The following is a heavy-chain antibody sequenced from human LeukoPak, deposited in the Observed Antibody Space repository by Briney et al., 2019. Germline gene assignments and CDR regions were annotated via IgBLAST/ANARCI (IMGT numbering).Heavy chain of an antibody. J-gene: IGHJ3*02. CDR3: ARDVEGGTFDI. CDR1: GFTFSSYE. D-gene: IGHD3-16*01. V-gene: IGHV3-48*03. CDR2: ISSSGSII. Sequence: GGSLRLSCAASGFTFSSYEMNWVRQAPGKGLEWVSYISSSGSIIHYADSVKGRFTISRDNAKNSLFLEMSSLRADDTAVYFCARDVEGGTFDIWGQGTTVTVSS.